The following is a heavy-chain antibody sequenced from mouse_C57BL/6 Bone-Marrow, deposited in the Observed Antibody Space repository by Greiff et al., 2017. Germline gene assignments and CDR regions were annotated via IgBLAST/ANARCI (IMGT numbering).Heavy chain of an antibody. J-gene: IGHJ2*01. CDR1: GYTFTSYW. V-gene: IGHV1-61*01. CDR3: ARGRQGHY. Sequence: VQLQQPGAELVRPGSSVKLSCKASGYTFTSYWMDWVKQRPGQGLEWIGNIYPSDSETHYNQKFKDKATLTVDKSSSTAYMELSSLTSEDSAVYYCARGRQGHYWGQGTTRTVSS. CDR2: IYPSDSET. D-gene: IGHD3-3*01.